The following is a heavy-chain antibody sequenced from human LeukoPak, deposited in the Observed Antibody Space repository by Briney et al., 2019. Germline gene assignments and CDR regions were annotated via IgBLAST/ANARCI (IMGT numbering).Heavy chain of an antibody. J-gene: IGHJ4*02. CDR3: ARRDVRGWLGDFDH. D-gene: IGHD3-16*01. Sequence: GESLKISCKGSGYSFTSYWIGWVRQMPGKGLEWMGIIYPGDSDTRYSPSFQGQVTISVDKSISTAYLQGSSLKASDTAMYYCARRDVRGWLGDFDHWGQGTLVPVSS. CDR2: IYPGDSDT. V-gene: IGHV5-51*01. CDR1: GYSFTSYW.